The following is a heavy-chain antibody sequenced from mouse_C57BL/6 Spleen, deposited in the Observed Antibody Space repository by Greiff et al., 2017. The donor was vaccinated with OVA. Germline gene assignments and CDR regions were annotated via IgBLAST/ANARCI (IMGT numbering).Heavy chain of an antibody. CDR3: AKISLYSSGYVRFAY. CDR2: IDPSDSYT. D-gene: IGHD3-2*02. V-gene: IGHV1-50*01. Sequence: QVQLQQPGAELVKPGASVKLSCKASGYTFTSYWMQWVKQGPGQGLEWIGEIDPSDSYTNYNQKFKGKATLTVDTSSSTAYMQLSSLTSEDSAVYYCAKISLYSSGYVRFAYWGQGTLVTVSA. CDR1: GYTFTSYW. J-gene: IGHJ3*01.